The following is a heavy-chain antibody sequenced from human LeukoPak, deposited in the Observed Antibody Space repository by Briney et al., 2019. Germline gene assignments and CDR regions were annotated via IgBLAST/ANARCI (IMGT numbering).Heavy chain of an antibody. CDR2: IDPIDLST. D-gene: IGHD3-10*01. V-gene: IGHV5-10-1*01. Sequence: GESLKISCEVFGYSFNAFWITWMRQMPGKGLEWMGKIDPIDLSTEYSPSSQGHVTMSVDESVSTAYLQWSSLKASDTAMYYCARVRGAGTYQADYWGQGTQVIVPS. CDR1: GYSFNAFW. J-gene: IGHJ4*02. CDR3: ARVRGAGTYQADY.